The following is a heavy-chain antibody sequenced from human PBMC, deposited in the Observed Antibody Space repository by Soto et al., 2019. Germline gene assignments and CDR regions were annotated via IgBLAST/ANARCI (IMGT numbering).Heavy chain of an antibody. CDR3: ARQEYGIVASPHWIDP. Sequence: SETLSLTCTVSGGSITSSNYYWGWIRQPPGKGLEWIGSIYYSGSTYYNPSLKSRVTISVDTSKNQFSLKLSSVTAADTAVYYCARQEYGIVASPHWIDPWGQGTLVTVSS. V-gene: IGHV4-39*01. J-gene: IGHJ5*02. D-gene: IGHD3-22*01. CDR1: GGSITSSNYY. CDR2: IYYSGST.